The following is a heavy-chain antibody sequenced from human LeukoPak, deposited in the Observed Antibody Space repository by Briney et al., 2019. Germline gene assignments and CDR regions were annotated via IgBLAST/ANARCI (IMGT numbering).Heavy chain of an antibody. V-gene: IGHV4-34*01. D-gene: IGHD1-26*01. CDR1: GGSFRGYY. J-gene: IGHJ3*02. CDR3: ARGVGATEGDAFDI. Sequence: PSETLSLTCAVYGGSFRGYYWSWIRQPPGKGVEWIGEISHSGSTNYNPSLKSRVTISVYTSKNQFSLKLSSVTAADTAVYYCARGVGATEGDAFDIWGQGTMVTVSS. CDR2: ISHSGST.